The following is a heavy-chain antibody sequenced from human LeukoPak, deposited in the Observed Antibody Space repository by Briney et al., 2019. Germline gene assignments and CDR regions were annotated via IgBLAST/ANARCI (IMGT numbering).Heavy chain of an antibody. V-gene: IGHV3-9*01. Sequence: PGGSLRLSCAASGFTFDDYAMHWVRQAPGKGLEWVSGISWNSGSIGYADSVKGRFTISRDNAKNSLYLQMNSLRAEDTALYYCAKATGGGIAVAYFDYWGQGTLVTVSS. J-gene: IGHJ4*02. CDR3: AKATGGGIAVAYFDY. CDR2: ISWNSGSI. D-gene: IGHD6-19*01. CDR1: GFTFDDYA.